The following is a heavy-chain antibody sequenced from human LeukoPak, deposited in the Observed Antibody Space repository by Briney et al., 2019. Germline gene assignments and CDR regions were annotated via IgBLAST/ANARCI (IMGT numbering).Heavy chain of an antibody. CDR3: ARASGWTEYYFDY. D-gene: IGHD6-19*01. V-gene: IGHV3-21*01. CDR1: GFTFSSYN. Sequence: GGPLRLSCAASGFTFSSYNMNWVRQAPGKGLEWVSSISSSSSYIYYADSVKGRFTISRDNAKNSLYLQMNSLRAEDTAVYYCARASGWTEYYFDYWGQGTLVTVSS. J-gene: IGHJ4*02. CDR2: ISSSSSYI.